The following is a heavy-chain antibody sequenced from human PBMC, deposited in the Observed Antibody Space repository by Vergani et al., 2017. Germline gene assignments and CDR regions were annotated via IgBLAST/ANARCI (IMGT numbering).Heavy chain of an antibody. D-gene: IGHD3-10*01. CDR2: IFYSGST. Sequence: QVHLQESGPGLVKPSQTLSLTCTVSGGSFSSDGYYWSWIRQHPGKGLEWIGYIFYSGSTYYNPALQSRVTISIDMFKNQFSLKLSSVTVADTAVYYCAKSSMVRGVPHRGWFDPWGQGTLVTVSS. V-gene: IGHV4-31*03. CDR3: AKSSMVRGVPHRGWFDP. CDR1: GGSFSSDGYY. J-gene: IGHJ5*02.